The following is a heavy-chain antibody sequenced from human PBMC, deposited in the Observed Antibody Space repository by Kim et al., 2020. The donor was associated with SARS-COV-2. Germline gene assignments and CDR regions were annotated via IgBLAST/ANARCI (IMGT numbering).Heavy chain of an antibody. CDR3: ARRRRYGDYEIDY. Sequence: YNPSLKSRVTISVDTSKNQFSLKLSSVTAADTAVYYCARRRRYGDYEIDYWGQGTLVTVSS. J-gene: IGHJ4*02. D-gene: IGHD4-17*01. V-gene: IGHV4-34*01.